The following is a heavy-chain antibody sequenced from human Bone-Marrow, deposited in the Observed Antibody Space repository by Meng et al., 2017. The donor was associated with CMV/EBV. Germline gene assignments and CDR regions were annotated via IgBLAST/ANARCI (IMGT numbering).Heavy chain of an antibody. V-gene: IGHV3-9*01. CDR1: GFTFDDYA. J-gene: IGHJ2*01. CDR2: ISWNSGSI. CDR3: ARGIVVVPPGKVGSRRNWYLDL. D-gene: IGHD2-2*01. Sequence: GGSLRLSCAAPGFTFDDYAMHWVRQAPGKGLEWVSGISWNSGSIGYADSVKGRFTISRDNAKNSLYLQMNSLRSDDTAVYYCARGIVVVPPGKVGSRRNWYLDLWGRGTLVTVSS.